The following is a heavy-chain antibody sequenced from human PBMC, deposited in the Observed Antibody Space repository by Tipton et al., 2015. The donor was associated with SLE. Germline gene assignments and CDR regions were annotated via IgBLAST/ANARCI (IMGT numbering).Heavy chain of an antibody. Sequence: TLSLTCAVSGGSISSGGYSWSWIRQPPGKGLEWIGEICHSGSTNYNPSLKSRLTISVDKSKNQFSLRLHSVTAADTAVYYCARGILYTWLDPWGQGTLVTVSS. CDR2: ICHSGST. J-gene: IGHJ5*02. V-gene: IGHV4-30-2*01. CDR3: ARGILYTWLDP. CDR1: GGSISSGGYS.